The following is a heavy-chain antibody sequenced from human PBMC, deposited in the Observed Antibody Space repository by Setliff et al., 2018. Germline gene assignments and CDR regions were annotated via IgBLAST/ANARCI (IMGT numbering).Heavy chain of an antibody. CDR3: ATDHDIVGFGY. Sequence: ASVKVSCKAPEYSFTGYYMHWLRQAPGQGPEWMGWINPNNGKTQYSQMFQGRLTMTKDTSISTVYMELSSLRSDDAAMYYCATDHDIVGFGYWGRGTLVTVSS. CDR2: INPNNGKT. V-gene: IGHV1-2*02. D-gene: IGHD1-26*01. CDR1: EYSFTGYY. J-gene: IGHJ4*02.